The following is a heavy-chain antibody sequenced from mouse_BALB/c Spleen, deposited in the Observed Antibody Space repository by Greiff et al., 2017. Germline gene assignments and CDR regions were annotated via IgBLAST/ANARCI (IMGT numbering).Heavy chain of an antibody. Sequence: EVKLVESGPELVKPGASVKIPCKASGYTFTDYNMDWVKQSHGKSLEWIGDINPNNGGTIYNQKFKGKATLTVDKSSSTAYMELRSLTSEDTAVYYCARNSYPYYYAMDYWGQGTSVTVSS. D-gene: IGHD1-1*01. CDR2: INPNNGGT. CDR3: ARNSYPYYYAMDY. J-gene: IGHJ4*01. CDR1: GYTFTDYN. V-gene: IGHV1-18*01.